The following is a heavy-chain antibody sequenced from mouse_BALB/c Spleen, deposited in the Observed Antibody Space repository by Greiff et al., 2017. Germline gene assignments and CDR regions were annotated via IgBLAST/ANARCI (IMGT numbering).Heavy chain of an antibody. CDR1: GFTFSSYA. J-gene: IGHJ4*01. CDR2: ISSGGSYT. V-gene: IGHV5-9-3*01. CDR3: ARGGGEDAMDY. Sequence: DVKLVESGGGLVKPGGSLKLSCAASGFTFSSYAMSWVRQTPEKRLEWVATISSGGSYTYYPDSVKGRFTISRDNAKNTLYLQMSSLRSEDTAMYYCARGGGEDAMDYWGQGTSVTVSS.